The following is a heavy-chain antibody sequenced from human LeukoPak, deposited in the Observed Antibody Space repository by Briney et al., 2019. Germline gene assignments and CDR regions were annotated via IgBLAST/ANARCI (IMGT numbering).Heavy chain of an antibody. CDR3: ASMVRGVITNWFDP. CDR2: INHSGST. CDR1: GGSFSGYY. V-gene: IGHV4-34*01. J-gene: IGHJ5*02. D-gene: IGHD3-10*01. Sequence: PSETLSLTCAVYGGSFSGYYWSWIRQPPGKGLEWIGEINHSGSTNYNPSLKSRVTISVDTSKNQFSLKLSSVTAADTAEYYCASMVRGVITNWFDPWGQGTLVTVSS.